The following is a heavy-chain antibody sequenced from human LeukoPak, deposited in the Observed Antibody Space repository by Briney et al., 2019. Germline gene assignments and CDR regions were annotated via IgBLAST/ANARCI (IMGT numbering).Heavy chain of an antibody. V-gene: IGHV5-51*01. CDR3: ARLSGSYYSAFDI. D-gene: IGHD1-26*01. Sequence: GESLKISCKGSGYSFTSYWIGWVRQMPGKGLEWMGIIYPGDSDTRYSPSFLGQVTISADKSISTAYLQWSSLKASDTAMYFCARLSGSYYSAFDIWGQGTMVTVSS. CDR1: GYSFTSYW. CDR2: IYPGDSDT. J-gene: IGHJ3*02.